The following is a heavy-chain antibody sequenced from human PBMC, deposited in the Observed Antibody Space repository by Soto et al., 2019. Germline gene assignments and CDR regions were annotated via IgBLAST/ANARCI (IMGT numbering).Heavy chain of an antibody. D-gene: IGHD3-16*02. Sequence: GGSLRLSCAASGFTFSNAWMSWVRQAPGKGLEWVGRIKSKTDGGTTDYAAPVKGRFTISRDDSKNTLYLQMNSLKTEDTAVYYCTTPYYDYIWGSYRLDYWGQGTLVTVSS. J-gene: IGHJ4*02. V-gene: IGHV3-15*01. CDR1: GFTFSNAW. CDR3: TTPYYDYIWGSYRLDY. CDR2: IKSKTDGGTT.